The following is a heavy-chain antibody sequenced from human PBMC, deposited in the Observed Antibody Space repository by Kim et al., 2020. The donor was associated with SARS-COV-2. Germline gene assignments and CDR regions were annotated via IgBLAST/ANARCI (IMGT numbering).Heavy chain of an antibody. D-gene: IGHD3-22*01. Sequence: ADSVKGRFTVSRNNADNTLYLQMNSLRAEDTALYYCAKDHESSGWPTFDYWGQGTLVTVSS. J-gene: IGHJ4*02. CDR3: AKDHESSGWPTFDY. V-gene: IGHV3-23*01.